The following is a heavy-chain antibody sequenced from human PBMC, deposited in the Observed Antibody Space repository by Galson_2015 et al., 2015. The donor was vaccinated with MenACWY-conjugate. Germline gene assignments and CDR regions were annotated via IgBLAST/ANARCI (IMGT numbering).Heavy chain of an antibody. CDR2: INAGNGNT. CDR1: GYTFTSHL. Sequence: SVKVSCKASGYTFTSHLIHWVRQVPEQGLEWMGWINAGNGNTRSSQKFQGRVTITSDTSANTAYLELSSLRFEDTAVYYCARRGGQLVRGDYHYYMDVWGKGTAVTVSS. D-gene: IGHD6-6*01. V-gene: IGHV1-3*01. J-gene: IGHJ6*03. CDR3: ARRGGQLVRGDYHYYMDV.